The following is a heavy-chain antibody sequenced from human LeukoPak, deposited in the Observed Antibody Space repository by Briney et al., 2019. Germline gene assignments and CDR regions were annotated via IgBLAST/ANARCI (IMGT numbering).Heavy chain of an antibody. D-gene: IGHD3-10*01. Sequence: PSETLSLTCTVSGGSFNSYYVSWLRQPAGKTLEWIGRIYDGGSTNYNPSLKSRVTMSVDTSKNQISLKLKSVTVADTAVYYCARDSGTSGEVKFDLWGQGALVTVSS. CDR2: IYDGGST. J-gene: IGHJ5*02. V-gene: IGHV4-4*07. CDR3: ARDSGTSGEVKFDL. CDR1: GGSFNSYY.